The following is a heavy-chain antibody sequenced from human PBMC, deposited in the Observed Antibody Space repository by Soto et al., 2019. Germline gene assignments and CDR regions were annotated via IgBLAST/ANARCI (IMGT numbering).Heavy chain of an antibody. Sequence: GGSLSLSCAASGFTFSDYYMSWIRQAPGKGLEWVSYISSSGSTIYYADSVKGRFTISRDNAKNSLYLQMNSLRAEDTAVYYCARDRAPYCSSTSCYPSNWFDPWGQGTLVTVSS. J-gene: IGHJ5*02. D-gene: IGHD2-2*01. CDR2: ISSSGSTI. CDR1: GFTFSDYY. CDR3: ARDRAPYCSSTSCYPSNWFDP. V-gene: IGHV3-11*01.